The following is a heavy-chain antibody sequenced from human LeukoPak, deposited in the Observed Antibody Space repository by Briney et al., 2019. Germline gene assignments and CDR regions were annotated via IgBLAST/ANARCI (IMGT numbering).Heavy chain of an antibody. CDR3: ARGFYEPRRYYYYGMDV. Sequence: GSSVKVSCKASGGTFSSYAISWVRQAPGQGLEWMGGIIPIFGTANYAQKFQGRVTITADKSMSTAYMELSSLRSEDTAVYYCARGFYEPRRYYYYGMDVWGKGTTVTVSS. CDR2: IIPIFGTA. CDR1: GGTFSSYA. D-gene: IGHD5/OR15-5a*01. J-gene: IGHJ6*04. V-gene: IGHV1-69*06.